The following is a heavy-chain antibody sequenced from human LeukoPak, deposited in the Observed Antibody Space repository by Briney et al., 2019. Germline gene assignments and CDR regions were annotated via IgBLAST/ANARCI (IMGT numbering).Heavy chain of an antibody. D-gene: IGHD3-9*01. J-gene: IGHJ4*02. Sequence: GASVKVSCKASGYTFTSYGISWVRQAPGQGLEWMGWISAYNGNTNYAQKLQGRVTMTTDTSTSTAYMELRSLRSDDTAVYYCARAEAPPYDILTGYLVYWGQGTLVTVSS. CDR3: ARAEAPPYDILTGYLVY. CDR1: GYTFTSYG. V-gene: IGHV1-18*01. CDR2: ISAYNGNT.